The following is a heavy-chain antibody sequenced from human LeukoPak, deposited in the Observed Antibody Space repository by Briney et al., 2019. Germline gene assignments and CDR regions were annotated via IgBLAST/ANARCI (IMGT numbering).Heavy chain of an antibody. CDR3: ARVSGYSSSWYYFDY. CDR2: INAGNGNT. D-gene: IGHD6-13*01. CDR1: GYTFTSYA. J-gene: IGHJ4*02. Sequence: ASVKVSCKASGYTFTSYAMHWVRQAPGQRLEWMGWINAGNGNTKYSQKFQGRVTITRDTSASTAYMELSSLRSEDTAVYYCARVSGYSSSWYYFDYWGQGTLVTVSP. V-gene: IGHV1-3*01.